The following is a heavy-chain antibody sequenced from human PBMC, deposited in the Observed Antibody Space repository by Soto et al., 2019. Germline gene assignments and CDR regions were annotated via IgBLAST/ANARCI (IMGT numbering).Heavy chain of an antibody. V-gene: IGHV1-18*01. J-gene: IGHJ4*02. Sequence: GASVKVSCKASGYTFTSYGISWVRQAPGQGLEWMGWISAYNGNTNYAQKLQGRVTMTTDTSTSTAYMELRSLRSDDTAVYYCARDPTHYYDSSGYDYWGQGTLVTVS. CDR3: ARDPTHYYDSSGYDY. D-gene: IGHD3-22*01. CDR1: GYTFTSYG. CDR2: ISAYNGNT.